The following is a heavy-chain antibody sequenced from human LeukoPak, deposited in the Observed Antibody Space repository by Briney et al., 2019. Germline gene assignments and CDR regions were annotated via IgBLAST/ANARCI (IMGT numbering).Heavy chain of an antibody. CDR3: ARGRGLDV. V-gene: IGHV3-53*01. CDR1: GFIVSANY. CDR2: FYSGGAT. J-gene: IGHJ6*02. D-gene: IGHD2-15*01. Sequence: GRSLRLSCAASGFIVSANYMSWVRQTPGKGLEWVSIFYSGGATFYVDSVKGRFTISRDNSKNMLYLQMNSLRAEDTAVYYCARGRGLDVWGQGTTVTVSS.